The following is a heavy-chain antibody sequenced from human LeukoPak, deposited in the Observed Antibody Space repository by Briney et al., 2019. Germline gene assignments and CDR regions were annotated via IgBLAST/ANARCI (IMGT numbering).Heavy chain of an antibody. Sequence: PGGSLRLSCAASGFTFRSYAMHWVRQAPGKGLEWVAVISYDGTNKYYADSVKGRFTISRDNSQNTLYLQMNSLRAEDTAVYYCAREVGGDYVAWYYYYYMDVWGKGTTVTVSS. J-gene: IGHJ6*03. V-gene: IGHV3-30*04. CDR1: GFTFRSYA. D-gene: IGHD4-17*01. CDR2: ISYDGTNK. CDR3: AREVGGDYVAWYYYYYMDV.